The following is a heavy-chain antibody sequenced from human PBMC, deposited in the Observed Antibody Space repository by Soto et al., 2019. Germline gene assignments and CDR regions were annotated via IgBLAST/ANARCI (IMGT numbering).Heavy chain of an antibody. V-gene: IGHV3-23*01. CDR3: AKDSLWFGELMNPDFDY. D-gene: IGHD3-10*01. J-gene: IGHJ4*02. Sequence: GGSLRLSCAASGFTFSSYAMSWVRQAPGKGLEWVSAISGSGGSTYYADSVKGRFTISRDNSKNTLYLQMNSLRAEDTAVYYCAKDSLWFGELMNPDFDYWGQGTLVTVSS. CDR1: GFTFSSYA. CDR2: ISGSGGST.